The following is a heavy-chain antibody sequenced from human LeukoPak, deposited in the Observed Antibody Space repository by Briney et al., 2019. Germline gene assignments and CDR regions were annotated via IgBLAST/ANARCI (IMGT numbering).Heavy chain of an antibody. V-gene: IGHV4-34*01. CDR1: GGSFSGYY. J-gene: IGHJ4*02. CDR3: ARGHYYILTGYYPYVWKYYFDY. CDR2: INHSGST. Sequence: SETLSLTCAVYGGSFSGYYWSWIRQPPGKGLEWIGEINHSGSTNYNPSLKSRVTISVDTSKNQFSLKLSSVTAADTAVYYCARGHYYILTGYYPYVWKYYFDYWGQGTLVTVSS. D-gene: IGHD3-9*01.